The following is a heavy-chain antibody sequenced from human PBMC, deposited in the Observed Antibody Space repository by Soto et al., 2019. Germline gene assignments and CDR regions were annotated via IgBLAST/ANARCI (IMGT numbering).Heavy chain of an antibody. J-gene: IGHJ4*02. CDR1: GFTFSSFW. Sequence: EVQLVESGGGLVQPGGSLRLSCAVSGFTFSSFWMHWVRQAPVEGLVWVSRINTDGSSTSYADSVKGRFTISRDNAKNTLYLKMNSLRVEDTAMYYCAKRGVDTFGLSYWGQGTLVTVSS. D-gene: IGHD3-10*01. V-gene: IGHV3-74*01. CDR3: AKRGVDTFGLSY. CDR2: INTDGSST.